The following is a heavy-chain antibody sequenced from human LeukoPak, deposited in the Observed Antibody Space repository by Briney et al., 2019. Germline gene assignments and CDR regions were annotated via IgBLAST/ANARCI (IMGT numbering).Heavy chain of an antibody. V-gene: IGHV4-59*05. Sequence: PSETLSLTCTVSGGSISSYYWSWIRQPPGKGLEWIGSIYYSGSTYYNPSLKSRVTISVDTSKNQFSLKLSSVTAADTAVYYCASSRQQLAHYGMDVWGQGTTVTVSS. CDR2: IYYSGST. J-gene: IGHJ6*02. CDR3: ASSRQQLAHYGMDV. D-gene: IGHD6-13*01. CDR1: GGSISSYY.